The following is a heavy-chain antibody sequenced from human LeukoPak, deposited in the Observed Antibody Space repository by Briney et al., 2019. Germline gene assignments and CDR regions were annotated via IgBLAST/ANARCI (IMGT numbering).Heavy chain of an antibody. V-gene: IGHV3-21*01. J-gene: IGHJ4*02. D-gene: IGHD6-19*01. CDR3: ARSIAVAVTDDY. CDR2: ISSSSSYI. Sequence: GGSLRLSCAASGFTFSSYSMNWVRQAPGKGLEWVSSISSSSSYIYYADSVKGRFTISRDNAKNSLYLQMNSLRAEDTAVYYCARSIAVAVTDDYWGQGTLVTVSS. CDR1: GFTFSSYS.